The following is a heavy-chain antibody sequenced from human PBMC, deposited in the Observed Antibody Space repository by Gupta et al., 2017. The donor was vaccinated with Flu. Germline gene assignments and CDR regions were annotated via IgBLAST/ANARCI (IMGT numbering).Heavy chain of an antibody. J-gene: IGHJ4*02. D-gene: IGHD3-9*01. V-gene: IGHV4-38-2*02. CDR3: ARASSYYDSAGYFAY. CDR1: DDSLDSGHY. CDR2: LWYTGLI. Sequence: QVQLQESGPGLVKPSETLSLTCTVSDDSLDSGHYWGWLRQSPGRGLEWIGSLWYTGLIYYNPSLTSRVTISVDTSKNQFSLKLTSVTAADTAVYYCARASSYYDSAGYFAYWGRGILVTVSS.